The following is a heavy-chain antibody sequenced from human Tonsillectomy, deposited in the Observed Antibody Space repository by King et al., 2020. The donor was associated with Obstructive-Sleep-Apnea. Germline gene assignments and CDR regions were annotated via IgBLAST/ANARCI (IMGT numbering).Heavy chain of an antibody. CDR2: IYCSGST. CDR3: AREKVVYSGYDTQYYFDY. V-gene: IGHV4-59*01. J-gene: IGHJ4*02. CDR1: GGSISSYY. Sequence: VQLQESGPGLVKPSETLSLTCTVSGGSISSYYWSWIRQPPGKGLEWIGYIYCSGSTNYNPSLKSRVTISVDTSKNQFSLKLSSVTAADTAVYYCAREKVVYSGYDTQYYFDYWGQGTLVTVSS. D-gene: IGHD5-12*01.